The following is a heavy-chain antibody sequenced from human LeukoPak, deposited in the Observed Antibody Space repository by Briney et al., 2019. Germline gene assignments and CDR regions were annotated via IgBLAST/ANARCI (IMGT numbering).Heavy chain of an antibody. CDR2: IIPIFGIA. V-gene: IGHV1-69*04. CDR3: ASPSYYFWDYFDL. J-gene: IGHJ4*02. Sequence: GASVKVSCKASGGNFSNYAFNWVRQAPGQGLEWMGRIIPIFGIANYAQSFQGRLTITAEKSTSIVYMELNTLRSDDTAVYYCASPSYYFWDYFDLWGQGTLVTVSS. D-gene: IGHD3-16*01. CDR1: GGNFSNYA.